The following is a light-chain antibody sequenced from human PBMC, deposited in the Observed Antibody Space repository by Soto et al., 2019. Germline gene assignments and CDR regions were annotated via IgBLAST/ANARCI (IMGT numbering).Light chain of an antibody. J-gene: IGKJ1*01. V-gene: IGKV3-15*01. CDR3: LQYNSWPRT. Sequence: EIVMMQSPATLSVSPGERATLSCTASQNIGINFAWYQQRPGQAPRLLIFGASTRAAGIPARFSGSGSGTEFTLTINSLESADCAVYYCLQYNSWPRTFGQGTTVEL. CDR2: GAS. CDR1: QNIGIN.